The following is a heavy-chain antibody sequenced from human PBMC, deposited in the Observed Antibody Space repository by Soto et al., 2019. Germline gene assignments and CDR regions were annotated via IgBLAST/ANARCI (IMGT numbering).Heavy chain of an antibody. CDR2: ISGSGGST. V-gene: IGHV3-23*01. CDR1: GFTFSSYA. CDR3: AKRDCSSTSCPNWFDP. J-gene: IGHJ5*02. Sequence: EVQLLESGGGLVQPGGSLRLSCAASGFTFSSYAMSWVRQAPGKGLEWVSAISGSGGSTYYADSVKGRFTISRDNSKNTLYLQMNSLRAEDTAVYYCAKRDCSSTSCPNWFDPWGQGTLVTVSS. D-gene: IGHD2-2*01.